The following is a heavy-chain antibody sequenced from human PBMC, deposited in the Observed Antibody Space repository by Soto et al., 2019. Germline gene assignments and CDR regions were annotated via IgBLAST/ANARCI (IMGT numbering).Heavy chain of an antibody. CDR2: INSDGSST. V-gene: IGHV3-74*01. Sequence: GGVPRLSCAASGFTFSSYWMHWIRQAPGKGLVWVSRINSDGSSTSYADSVKGRFTISRDNAKNTLYLQMNSLRAEDTAVYYCVRTSLVVAAATREDYWGQGTLVTVSS. CDR3: VRTSLVVAAATREDY. CDR1: GFTFSSYW. D-gene: IGHD2-15*01. J-gene: IGHJ4*02.